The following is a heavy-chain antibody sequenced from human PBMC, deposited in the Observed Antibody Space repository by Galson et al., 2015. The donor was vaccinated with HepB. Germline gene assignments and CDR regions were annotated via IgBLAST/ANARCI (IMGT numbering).Heavy chain of an antibody. CDR1: GYTFTGYY. V-gene: IGHV1-2*06. CDR2: INPNSGGT. J-gene: IGHJ3*02. CDR3: ARVRGTGATPPLI. D-gene: IGHD1-1*01. Sequence: SVKVSCKASGYTFTGYYMHWVRQAPGQGLEWMGRINPNSGGTNYAQKFQGRVTMTRDTSISTAYMELSRLRSDDTAVYYCARVRGTGATPPLIWGQGTMVTVSS.